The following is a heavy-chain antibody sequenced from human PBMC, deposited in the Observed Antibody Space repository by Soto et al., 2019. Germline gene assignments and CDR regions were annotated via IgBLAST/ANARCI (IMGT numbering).Heavy chain of an antibody. V-gene: IGHV3-23*01. CDR1: GFTFSSYT. J-gene: IGHJ4*02. Sequence: EVQLLESGGGLVQPGGSLRLSCAASGFTFSSYTMNWVRQAPGKGLERVSGINSGGRTYYADSVKGRFTISRDDSKNTLYLQIISLRAEDTAVYYCAKDLRPDGVWDFDYWGQGTLVTVSS. D-gene: IGHD4-17*01. CDR3: AKDLRPDGVWDFDY. CDR2: INSGGRT.